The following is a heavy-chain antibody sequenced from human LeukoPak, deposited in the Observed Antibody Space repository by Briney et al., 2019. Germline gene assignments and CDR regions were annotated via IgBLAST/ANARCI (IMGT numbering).Heavy chain of an antibody. Sequence: AGGSLRLSCAGYGFTFSSFWMNWVRQAPGKGLEWVANINQDGSEIYYADSVKGRFTLSRDNAVNSVYLQMGDLRAEETAVYYCATLNWGNLDYWGLGTLVTVSS. D-gene: IGHD7-27*01. V-gene: IGHV3-7*01. J-gene: IGHJ4*02. CDR3: ATLNWGNLDY. CDR2: INQDGSEI. CDR1: GFTFSSFW.